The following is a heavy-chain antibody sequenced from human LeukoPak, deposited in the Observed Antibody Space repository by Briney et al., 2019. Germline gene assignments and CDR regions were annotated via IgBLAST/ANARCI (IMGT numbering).Heavy chain of an antibody. J-gene: IGHJ4*02. CDR3: ARLHYYDSSGYYYRFDY. D-gene: IGHD3-22*01. V-gene: IGHV4-39*01. CDR1: AGSISNSYYY. CDR2: IDYSGST. Sequence: PSETLSLTCTVSAGSISNSYYYWGWIRQPPGKGLEWIGSIDYSGSTYYNPSLKSRVTISVDTSKNQFSLKLSSVTAADTAVYYCARLHYYDSSGYYYRFDYWGQGTLVTVSS.